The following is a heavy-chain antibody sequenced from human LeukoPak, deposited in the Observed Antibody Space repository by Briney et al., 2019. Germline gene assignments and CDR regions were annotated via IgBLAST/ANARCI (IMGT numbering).Heavy chain of an antibody. V-gene: IGHV3-30*18. D-gene: IGHD2-2*01. Sequence: GRSLRLSCAASGFTFSSYGMHWVRQAPGKGLEWVAVISYDGSNKYYADSVKGRFTISRDNSKNTLYLQMNSLRAEDTAVYYCAKDQDCSSTSCYPYYYYGMDVWGQGTTVTVSS. CDR1: GFTFSSYG. CDR3: AKDQDCSSTSCYPYYYYGMDV. J-gene: IGHJ6*02. CDR2: ISYDGSNK.